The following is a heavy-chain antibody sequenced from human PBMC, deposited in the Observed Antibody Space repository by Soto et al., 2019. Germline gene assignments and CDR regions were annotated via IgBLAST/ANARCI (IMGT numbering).Heavy chain of an antibody. Sequence: PSETLSLTCNISADSITVSGASISSFYWSWIRQSPEKGLEWIGHMYYSGRTTYNPSIKSRVSITLDMSKNHRSLQVTSVTAADTAVYYCARVPNEENFDYWGQGTLVTVSS. J-gene: IGHJ4*02. V-gene: IGHV4-59*01. CDR2: MYYSGRT. D-gene: IGHD1-1*01. CDR1: GASISSFY. CDR3: ARVPNEENFDY.